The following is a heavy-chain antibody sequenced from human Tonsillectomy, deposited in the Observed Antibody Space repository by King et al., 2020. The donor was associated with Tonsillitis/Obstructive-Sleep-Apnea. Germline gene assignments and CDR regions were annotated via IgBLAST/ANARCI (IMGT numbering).Heavy chain of an antibody. CDR2: IYYSGST. J-gene: IGHJ4*02. V-gene: IGHV4-39*01. CDR1: GGSISSSRYY. Sequence: QLQESGPGLVKPSETLSLTCTVSGGSISSSRYYWGWIRQPPGKGLEWIGSIYYSGSTYYNPSLKSRVTISVDTSKNQFSLNLSSVSAADTAVYYCAGLAYSSGGFDYWGQGTLVTVSS. D-gene: IGHD6-19*01. CDR3: AGLAYSSGGFDY.